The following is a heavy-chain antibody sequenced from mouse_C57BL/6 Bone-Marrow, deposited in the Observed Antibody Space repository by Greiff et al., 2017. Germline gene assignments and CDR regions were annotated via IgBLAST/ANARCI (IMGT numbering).Heavy chain of an antibody. D-gene: IGHD3-3*01. V-gene: IGHV2-5*01. CDR2: IWRGGST. CDR3: AKGGGDWYYFDY. Sequence: VKLVESGPGLVQPSQSLSITCTVSGFSLTSYGVHWVRQSPGKGLEWLGVIWRGGSTDYNAAFMSRLSITKDNSKSQVFFKMNSLQADDTAIYXWAKGGGDWYYFDYWGQGTTLTVSS. CDR1: GFSLTSYG. J-gene: IGHJ2*01.